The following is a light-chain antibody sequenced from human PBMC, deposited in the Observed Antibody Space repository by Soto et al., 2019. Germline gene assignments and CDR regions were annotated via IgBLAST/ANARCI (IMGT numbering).Light chain of an antibody. CDR3: QQYNSYSDT. CDR1: QSISSW. CDR2: DAS. V-gene: IGKV1-5*01. Sequence: DIQMTQSPSTLSASVGDRVTITCRASQSISSWLAWYQQKPGKAPKLLIYDASSLESGVPSRFSGSGSGTEFTLTISSLQPDDFATDYCQQYNSYSDTFGQGTKVEIK. J-gene: IGKJ1*01.